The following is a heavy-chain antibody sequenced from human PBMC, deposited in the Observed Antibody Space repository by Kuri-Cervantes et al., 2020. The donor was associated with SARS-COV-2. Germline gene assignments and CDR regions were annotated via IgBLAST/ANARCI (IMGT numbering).Heavy chain of an antibody. CDR1: GFTFSSYW. J-gene: IGHJ6*02. CDR2: IKQDGSEK. CDR3: ARAPIYCSSTSCYGAYGMDV. D-gene: IGHD2-2*01. V-gene: IGHV3-7*05. Sequence: GESLKISCAASGFTFSSYWMSWVRQAPGKGLEWVANIKQDGSEKYYVDSVKGRFTISRDNAKNSLYLQMNSLRAEDTAAYYCARAPIYCSSTSCYGAYGMDVWGQGTTVTVSS.